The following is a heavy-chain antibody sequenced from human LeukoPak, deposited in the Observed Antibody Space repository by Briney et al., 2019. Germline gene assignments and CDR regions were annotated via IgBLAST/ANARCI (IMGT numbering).Heavy chain of an antibody. CDR2: VYYSVST. CDR3: ARQESGPYHYMDV. J-gene: IGHJ6*03. D-gene: IGHD3-3*01. CDR1: GGSISSYY. V-gene: IGHV4-59*08. Sequence: SETLSLTCTVSGGSISSYYWTWIRQAPGKGLEWIGYVYYSVSTNYNPSLKGRVSISQDTSKNQVSLKLSSVTAADTAVYYCARQESGPYHYMDVWGKGTTVTVSS.